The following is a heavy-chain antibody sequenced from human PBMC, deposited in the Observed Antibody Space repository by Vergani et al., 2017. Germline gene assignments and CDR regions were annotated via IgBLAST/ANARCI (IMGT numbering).Heavy chain of an antibody. CDR2: IKSDGSIT. Sequence: EVQLVESGGGLIHPGGSLRLSCEGSGFSFSGYWMHWVRQSPEKGLVWVSRIKSDGSITNYADSVKGRFTISRDNAKNTLYLEMNSLKAEDTATYYCAKAGSVSSGELSYYYYMDVWGKGTTVTVTS. CDR3: AKAGSVSSGELSYYYYMDV. V-gene: IGHV3-74*01. J-gene: IGHJ6*03. D-gene: IGHD3-10*01. CDR1: GFSFSGYW.